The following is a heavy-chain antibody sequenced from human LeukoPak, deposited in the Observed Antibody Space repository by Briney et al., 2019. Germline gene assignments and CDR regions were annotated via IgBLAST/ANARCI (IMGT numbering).Heavy chain of an antibody. CDR2: MNPNSGNT. V-gene: IGHV1-8*03. CDR3: VRFAVRHYYYYYMDV. Sequence: ASVKVSCKASGGTFSSYAISWVRQAPGQGLEWMGGMNPNSGNTGYAQKFQGRVTITRNTSISTAYMELSSLRSEDTAVYYCVRFAVRHYYYYYMDVWGKGTTVTVSS. J-gene: IGHJ6*03. CDR1: GGTFSSYA. D-gene: IGHD4-23*01.